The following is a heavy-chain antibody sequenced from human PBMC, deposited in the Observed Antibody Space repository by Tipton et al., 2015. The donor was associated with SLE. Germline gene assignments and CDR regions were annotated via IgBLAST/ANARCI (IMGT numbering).Heavy chain of an antibody. D-gene: IGHD3-3*01. CDR2: ISGSGSTI. Sequence: SLRLSCAASGFTFSDHYMSWIRQAPGKGLEWVSYISGSGSTIYYADSVKGRFTISRDNAKNSLSLQMESLRAEDTAVYYCARNGETYYDFWSGYQQHWGQGTLVTVSS. V-gene: IGHV3-11*04. CDR3: ARNGETYYDFWSGYQQH. J-gene: IGHJ1*01. CDR1: GFTFSDHY.